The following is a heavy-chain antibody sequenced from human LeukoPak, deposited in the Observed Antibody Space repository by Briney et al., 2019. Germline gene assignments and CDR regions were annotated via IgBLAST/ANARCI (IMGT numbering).Heavy chain of an antibody. Sequence: ASVKVSCKASGYSFTSYGIIWVRQAPGQGLEWMGWISPNNGETNNSQKLQGRVTMTTDTFTTTDYMELMSLTSDDTAVYYCARQVEAAGQKWFEPWGQGTLVTVSS. CDR2: ISPNNGET. J-gene: IGHJ5*02. V-gene: IGHV1-18*04. D-gene: IGHD6-13*01. CDR1: GYSFTSYG. CDR3: ARQVEAAGQKWFEP.